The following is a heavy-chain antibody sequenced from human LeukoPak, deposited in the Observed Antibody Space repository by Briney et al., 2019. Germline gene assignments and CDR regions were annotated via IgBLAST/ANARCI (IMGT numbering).Heavy chain of an antibody. CDR1: GGSISSSSYY. CDR2: IYYSGST. CDR3: ARLRNYYDSSGYYYGNDAFDI. D-gene: IGHD3-22*01. J-gene: IGHJ3*02. Sequence: SETLSLTCTVSGGSISSSSYYWGWLRQPPGKGLEWIGSIYYSGSTYYNPSLKSRVTISVDTSKNQFSLKLSSVTAADTAVYYCARLRNYYDSSGYYYGNDAFDIWGQGTMVTVSS. V-gene: IGHV4-39*01.